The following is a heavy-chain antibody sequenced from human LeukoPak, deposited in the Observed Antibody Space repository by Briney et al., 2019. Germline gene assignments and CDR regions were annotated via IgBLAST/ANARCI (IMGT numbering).Heavy chain of an antibody. CDR2: INHSGST. V-gene: IGHV4-34*01. CDR3: ARRGRSGYYTYSWFDP. D-gene: IGHD3-3*01. CDR1: GGSFSGYY. Sequence: SETLSLTCAVYGGSFSGYYWSWIRQPPGKGLEWIGEINHSGSTNYNPSLKSRVTISVDTSKDQFSLKLSSVTAADTAVYHCARRGRSGYYTYSWFDPWGQGTLVTVSS. J-gene: IGHJ5*02.